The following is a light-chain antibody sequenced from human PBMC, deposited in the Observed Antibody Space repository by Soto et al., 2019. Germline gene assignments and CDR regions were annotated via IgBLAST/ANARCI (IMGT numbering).Light chain of an antibody. J-gene: IGKJ1*01. CDR1: QSISDT. Sequence: EIVMTQSPATLSVSPGGRATLSCRASQSISDTLAWYQQKPGQAPRLLIYAASSRATGIPDRFSGSGSGTDFTLTITRLEPEDFAVYYCQQYVTSSPRTFGQGTKVDIK. V-gene: IGKV3-20*01. CDR3: QQYVTSSPRT. CDR2: AAS.